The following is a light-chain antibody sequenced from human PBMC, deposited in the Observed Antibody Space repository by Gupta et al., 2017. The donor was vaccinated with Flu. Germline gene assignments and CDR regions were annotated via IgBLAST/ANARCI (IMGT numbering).Light chain of an antibody. Sequence: QAVVTQEPSLTVSPGGTVTLTCGSSTGSVTHSHWPYWFQQKPGQVLKTLIYDTDNKLSWTPARFSGSRLGGKAALTLSGAQPDDEADYYCLIGNSDGWVFGGGTKLTVL. CDR2: DTD. CDR3: LIGNSDGWV. CDR1: TGSVTHSHW. V-gene: IGLV7-46*01. J-gene: IGLJ3*02.